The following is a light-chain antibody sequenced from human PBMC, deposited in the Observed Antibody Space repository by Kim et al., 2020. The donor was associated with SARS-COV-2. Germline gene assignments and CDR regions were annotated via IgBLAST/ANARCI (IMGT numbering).Light chain of an antibody. J-gene: IGKJ4*01. CDR3: QQYSHWPLT. V-gene: IGKV3-15*01. Sequence: EIVMTQSPATLSVSPGERATLSCRASQSVSSNLAWYQQKPGQAPRLLIYGASTRATGIPGRFSGSGSGTEFTLTISSLQSEDFAVYYCQQYSHWPLTFGGGNKVDIK. CDR1: QSVSSN. CDR2: GAS.